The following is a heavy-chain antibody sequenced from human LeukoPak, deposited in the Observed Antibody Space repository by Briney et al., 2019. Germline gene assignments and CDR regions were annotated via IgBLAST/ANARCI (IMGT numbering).Heavy chain of an antibody. CDR3: ARGKVVAGTPGQNSWDY. J-gene: IGHJ4*02. V-gene: IGHV4-4*07. D-gene: IGHD6-19*01. CDR2: IRTSGDT. CDR1: GGSINSYY. Sequence: PSETLSLTCTVSGGSINSYYWNWIRQPAGKGLEWIGRIRTSGDTSYNPSLKSRVTVSVDTSRNQFSLKLSAVTAADTAVYYCARGKVVAGTPGQNSWDYWGQGTLVTVSS.